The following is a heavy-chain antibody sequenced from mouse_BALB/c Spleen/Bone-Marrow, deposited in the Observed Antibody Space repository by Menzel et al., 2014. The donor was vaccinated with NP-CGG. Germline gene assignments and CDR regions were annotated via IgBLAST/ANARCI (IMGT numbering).Heavy chain of an antibody. J-gene: IGHJ1*01. CDR3: ARDSYYYGSSYWYFDV. V-gene: IGHV5-4*02. CDR1: GFTFSDYY. Sequence: EVKVVESGGGLVKPGGSLKLSCAASGFTFSDYYMYWVRQTPEKGLERVATISDGGSYTYYPDSVKGRFTISRDNAKNSLYLQMTSLKSEDTAMYYCARDSYYYGSSYWYFDVWGAGTTVTVSS. D-gene: IGHD1-1*01. CDR2: ISDGGSYT.